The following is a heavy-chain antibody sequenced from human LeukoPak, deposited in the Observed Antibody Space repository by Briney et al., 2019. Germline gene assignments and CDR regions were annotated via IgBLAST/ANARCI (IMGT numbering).Heavy chain of an antibody. V-gene: IGHV4-39*01. D-gene: IGHD5-24*01. CDR2: VYYDGTS. CDR3: VRHISTNTGYFDS. Sequence: SETLSLTCTVSGGSINSHSYYWGWIRQPPGKGLEWLGSVYYDGTSYSNPSLKSRAPVFVDTSRDQFSLDLSFVTAADTALYYCVRHISTNTGYFDSCGQGTLVSVSS. J-gene: IGHJ4*02. CDR1: GGSINSHSYY.